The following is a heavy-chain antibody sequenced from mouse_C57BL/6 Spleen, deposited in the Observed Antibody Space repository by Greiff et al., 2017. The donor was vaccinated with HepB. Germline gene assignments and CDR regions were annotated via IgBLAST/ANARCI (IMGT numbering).Heavy chain of an antibody. Sequence: QVHVKQPGAELVRPGSSVKLSCKASGYTFTSYWMHWVKQRPIQGLEWIGNIDPSDSETHYNQKFKDKATLTVDKSSSTAYMQLSSLTSEDSAVYYCARHFYDYDAMDYWGQGTSVTVSS. J-gene: IGHJ4*01. CDR2: IDPSDSET. V-gene: IGHV1-52*01. D-gene: IGHD1-1*02. CDR3: ARHFYDYDAMDY. CDR1: GYTFTSYW.